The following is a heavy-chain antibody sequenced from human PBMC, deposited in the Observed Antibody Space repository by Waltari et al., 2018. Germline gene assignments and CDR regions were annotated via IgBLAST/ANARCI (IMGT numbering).Heavy chain of an antibody. CDR3: ARDARYYDSSGSQLGY. CDR1: GGSISSGDYY. D-gene: IGHD3-22*01. J-gene: IGHJ4*02. V-gene: IGHV4-30-4*08. Sequence: VQLQESGPGLVKPSQTLSLTCTVSGGSISSGDYYWSWIRQPPGQGLELTGYIFYSESTYYNPSLKSRVTISVDTSKNQFSLKLSSVTAADTAVYYCARDARYYDSSGSQLGYWGQGTLVTVSS. CDR2: IFYSEST.